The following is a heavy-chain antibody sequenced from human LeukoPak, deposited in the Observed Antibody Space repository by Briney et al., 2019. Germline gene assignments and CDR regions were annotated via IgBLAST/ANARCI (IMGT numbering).Heavy chain of an antibody. V-gene: IGHV1-8*01. CDR1: GYTFSGYD. Sequence: ASVKVSCKASGYTFSGYDVNWVRQATGQGLEWMGWMNPNSGSTGYAQKFQGRVTMTRNTSISTAYMELSSLRSEDTAVYYCARRYYDFWSGYYSNNWFDPWGQGTLVTVSS. CDR3: ARRYYDFWSGYYSNNWFDP. J-gene: IGHJ5*02. D-gene: IGHD3-3*01. CDR2: MNPNSGST.